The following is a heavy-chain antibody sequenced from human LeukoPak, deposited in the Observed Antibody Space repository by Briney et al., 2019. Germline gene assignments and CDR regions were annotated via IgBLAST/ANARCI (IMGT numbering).Heavy chain of an antibody. CDR1: GFTYVVNA. D-gene: IGHD6-13*01. CDR2: ISGRGDTT. V-gene: IGHV3-23*01. J-gene: IGHJ4*02. CDR3: ARGKREWAAAGDY. Sequence: QPGGPLSLSCLASGFTYVVNAMTWFAKTPGRGWDWLSLISGRGDTTSYADSVKGQFTISRDNSKNTVYLQMEILRVEDTAVYYCARGKREWAAAGDYWGQGTLVTVSS.